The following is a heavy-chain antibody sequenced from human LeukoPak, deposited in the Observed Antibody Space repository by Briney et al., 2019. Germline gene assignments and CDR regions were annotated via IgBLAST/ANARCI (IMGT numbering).Heavy chain of an antibody. CDR2: ISGAGGST. CDR3: AKDLVRGIVVVPAAIFRDYYYYYGMDV. CDR1: GFTFRNYD. J-gene: IGHJ6*02. Sequence: GGSLRLSCKASGFTFRNYDLSWDRQAPGKGLEGVSIISGAGGSTYYADSVRGRFIVSRDNSKNTLFLQMNSLRGEDTAVYYCAKDLVRGIVVVPAAIFRDYYYYYGMDVWGQGTTVTVSS. V-gene: IGHV3-23*01. D-gene: IGHD2-2*01.